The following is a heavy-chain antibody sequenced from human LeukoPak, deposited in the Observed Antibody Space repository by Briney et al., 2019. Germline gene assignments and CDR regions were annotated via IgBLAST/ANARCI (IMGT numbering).Heavy chain of an antibody. CDR1: GYTLTELS. V-gene: IGHV1-24*01. J-gene: IGHJ3*02. Sequence: ASVKVSCKVSGYTLTELSMHWVRQAPGKGLEWMGGFDPEDGETIYAQKFQGRVTMTEDTSTDTAYMELSSLRSEDTAVYYCATPRGSTSSKSRSAFDIWGQGTMVTVSS. CDR3: ATPRGSTSSKSRSAFDI. CDR2: FDPEDGET. D-gene: IGHD2-2*01.